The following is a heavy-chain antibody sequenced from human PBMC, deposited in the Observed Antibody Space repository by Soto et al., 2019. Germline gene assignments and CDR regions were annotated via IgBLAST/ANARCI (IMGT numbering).Heavy chain of an antibody. V-gene: IGHV1-18*01. CDR2: ISTNNGNT. CDR1: GYIFSNYG. CDR3: ARHLDNDGGSDNWLDP. J-gene: IGHJ5*02. Sequence: QVQLVQSGAEVKKPGASVKVSCKASGYIFSNYGISWVRQAPGQGLEWMGWISTNNGNTNTAQKFQARIPMPTDTSTTTAYMELRRLTSDDTAVDYCARHLDNDGGSDNWLDPWGQGTLVPVSS. D-gene: IGHD1-1*01.